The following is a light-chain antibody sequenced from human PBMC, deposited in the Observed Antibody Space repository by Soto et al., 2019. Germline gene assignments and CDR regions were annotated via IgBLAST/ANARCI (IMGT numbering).Light chain of an antibody. Sequence: DIQMTQSPSSLSESVGDRVTITCRASQGISNYLAWYQQKPGKVPKLLIYAASTLQSGVPSRFSGSGSGTDFTLTISSLQHEDVATYYCQYYNSVPVWVGQGTNVEIK. CDR3: QYYNSVPVW. CDR2: AAS. CDR1: QGISNY. V-gene: IGKV1-27*01. J-gene: IGKJ1*01.